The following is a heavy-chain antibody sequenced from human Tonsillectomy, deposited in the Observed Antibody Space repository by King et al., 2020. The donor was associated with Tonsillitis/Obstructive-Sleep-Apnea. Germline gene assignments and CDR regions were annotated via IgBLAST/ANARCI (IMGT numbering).Heavy chain of an antibody. D-gene: IGHD3-16*02. CDR1: GYTFSSYD. V-gene: IGHV1-18*01. CDR3: ARGDCVFVCESYRPRDYCDL. CDR2: ISGYIDNT. J-gene: IGHJ4*02. Sequence: QLVQSGVEVKKPGASAKVSCKASGYTFSSYDINWVRQAPGQGLEWVGRISGYIDNTKYAQTLQRRVTMTTDTSTSTAYMQLRSLGSADTAVYYCARGDCVFVCESYRPRDYCDLWGRG.